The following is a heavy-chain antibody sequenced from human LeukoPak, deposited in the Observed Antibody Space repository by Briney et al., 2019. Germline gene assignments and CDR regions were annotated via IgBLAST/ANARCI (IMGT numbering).Heavy chain of an antibody. D-gene: IGHD4-17*01. CDR2: ISYDGSNK. CDR1: GFTFDDYA. J-gene: IGHJ4*02. Sequence: PGGSLRLSCAASGFTFDDYAMHWVRQAPGKGLEWVAVISYDGSNKYYADSVKGRFTISRDNSKNTLYLQMNSLRAEDTAVYYCAIQAGDFDYWGQGTLVTVSS. CDR3: AIQAGDFDY. V-gene: IGHV3-30*03.